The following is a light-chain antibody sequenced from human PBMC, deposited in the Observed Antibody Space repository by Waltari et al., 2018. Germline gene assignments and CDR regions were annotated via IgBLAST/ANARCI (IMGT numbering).Light chain of an antibody. CDR1: SSELGGDTF. CDR2: EGT. Sequence: QSALTQPASVSGSPGQSITISCTGTSSELGGDTFVSWYQQHPGKAPKVLIYEGTKRPSGISNRFSGSKSGNTASLTISGLQAEDEADYYCCSYAGRITFVVFGGGTKLTVL. J-gene: IGLJ2*01. V-gene: IGLV2-23*01. CDR3: CSYAGRITFVV.